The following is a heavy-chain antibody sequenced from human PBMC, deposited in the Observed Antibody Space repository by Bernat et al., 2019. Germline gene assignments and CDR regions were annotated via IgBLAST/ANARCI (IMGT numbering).Heavy chain of an antibody. CDR1: GFTFSSYG. J-gene: IGHJ5*02. CDR3: ARDKGGAGSWFDP. Sequence: QVQLVESGGGVVQPGRSLRLSCAASGFTFSSYGMHWVRQAPGKGLEWVAVIWYDGSNKYYADSVKGRFTISRDNSKNTLYLQMNSLRAEDTAVYYCARDKGGAGSWFDPWGQGTLVTVSS. CDR2: IWYDGSNK. V-gene: IGHV3-33*01. D-gene: IGHD1-26*01.